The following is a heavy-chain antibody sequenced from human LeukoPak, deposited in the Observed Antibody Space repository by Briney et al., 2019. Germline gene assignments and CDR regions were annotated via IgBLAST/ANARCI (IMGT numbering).Heavy chain of an antibody. D-gene: IGHD3-22*01. CDR1: IESFSGYH. J-gene: IGHJ5*02. Sequence: SETLSLTCAVYIESFSGYHWNWIRQTPGKGLEWIGEISDSGTTNINPSLRGRVSLSIDTSKNQFSLDMRSMTAADTGVYYCARGQGVTLIKVGKNWFDPWSQGPPVIVSP. CDR2: ISDSGTT. CDR3: ARGQGVTLIKVGKNWFDP. V-gene: IGHV4-34*01.